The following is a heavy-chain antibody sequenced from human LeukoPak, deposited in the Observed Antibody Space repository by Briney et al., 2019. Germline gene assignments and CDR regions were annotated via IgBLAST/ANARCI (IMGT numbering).Heavy chain of an antibody. CDR2: IRSNSDGGTI. J-gene: IGHJ5*02. CDR1: GFTFSNAW. D-gene: IGHD3-22*01. Sequence: PGGSLRLSCATSGFTFSNAWMNWVRQAPGKGLEWVGRIRSNSDGGTIDYAAPVKGRFTLSRDDSKTTLYLQMNSLQTEDAAVYYCATDFYDSTWGQGTLVTVSS. CDR3: ATDFYDST. V-gene: IGHV3-15*07.